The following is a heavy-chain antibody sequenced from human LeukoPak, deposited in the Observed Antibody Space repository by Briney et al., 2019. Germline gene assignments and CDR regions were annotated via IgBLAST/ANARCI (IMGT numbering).Heavy chain of an antibody. J-gene: IGHJ6*02. Sequence: GGSLRLSCAASGFTFSSYAMSWVRQAPGKGLEWVSAISGSGGSTYYADSVKGRFTISRDISKNTLYLQMDSLRAEDTAVYYCAREPWGAKGAAWGMDVWGQGTTVTVSS. V-gene: IGHV3-23*01. CDR2: ISGSGGST. D-gene: IGHD1-26*01. CDR1: GFTFSSYA. CDR3: AREPWGAKGAAWGMDV.